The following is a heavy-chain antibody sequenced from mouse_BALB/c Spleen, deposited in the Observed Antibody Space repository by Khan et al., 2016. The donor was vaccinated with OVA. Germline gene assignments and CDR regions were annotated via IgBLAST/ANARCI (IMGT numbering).Heavy chain of an antibody. CDR2: INPSTGYT. D-gene: IGHD2-1*01. CDR1: GYTFISYW. V-gene: IGHV1-7*01. CDR3: ARRGVYGIFAY. J-gene: IGHJ3*01. Sequence: QVQLQQPGAEMAKPGASVKMSCKASGYTFISYWMHWVKQRPGQGLEWIGYINPSTGYTEYNQKFKDKATLTADKSSSTADMQLSSLTSEDSAVYDCARRGVYGIFAYWGQGTLVTVSA.